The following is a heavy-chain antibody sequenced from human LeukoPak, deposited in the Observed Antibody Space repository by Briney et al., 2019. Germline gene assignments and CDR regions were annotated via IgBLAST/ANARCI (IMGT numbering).Heavy chain of an antibody. D-gene: IGHD2-2*01. V-gene: IGHV3-21*01. CDR2: ISSSSSYR. J-gene: IGHJ6*03. Sequence: GGSLRLSCAASGFTFSSYSMNWVRQAPGKGLEWVSSISSSSSYRYYADSVKGRFTFSRDNAKNPLYLQMNSLRAEDTAVYYCARERSLVPAAKSTDYYYYYYMDVWGKGTTVTVSS. CDR3: ARERSLVPAAKSTDYYYYYYMDV. CDR1: GFTFSSYS.